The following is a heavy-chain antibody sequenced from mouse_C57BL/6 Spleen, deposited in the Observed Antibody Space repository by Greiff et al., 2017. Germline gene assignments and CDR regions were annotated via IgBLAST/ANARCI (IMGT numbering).Heavy chain of an antibody. D-gene: IGHD1-1*01. J-gene: IGHJ1*03. Sequence: VKLMESGPGLVAPSQSLSITCTVSGFSLTSYAISWVRQPPGKGLEWLGVLWTGGGTNYNSALKSRLSISKDNSKSQVFLKMNSLQTDDTARYYCATITTVGYFDVWGTGTTVTVSS. V-gene: IGHV2-9-1*01. CDR3: ATITTVGYFDV. CDR2: LWTGGGT. CDR1: GFSLTSYA.